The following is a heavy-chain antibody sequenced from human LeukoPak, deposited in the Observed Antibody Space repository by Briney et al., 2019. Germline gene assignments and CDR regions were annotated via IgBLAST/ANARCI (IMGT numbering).Heavy chain of an antibody. J-gene: IGHJ5*02. D-gene: IGHD6-19*01. CDR1: GFTISRFW. V-gene: IGHV3-7*01. Sequence: PGGSLSLSCAVSGFTISRFWMSWVRQAPGKGLEWVATIKEDGSEKYYVDSVKGRFTISRDNAKSSLYLRMNSLRVEDTAVYCATRGGWYPRAFDHWGQGTLVTISS. CDR3: ATRGGWYPRAFDH. CDR2: IKEDGSEK.